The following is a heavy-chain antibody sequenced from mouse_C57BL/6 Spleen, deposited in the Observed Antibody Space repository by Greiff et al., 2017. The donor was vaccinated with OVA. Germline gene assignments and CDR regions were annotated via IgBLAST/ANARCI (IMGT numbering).Heavy chain of an antibody. J-gene: IGHJ2*01. D-gene: IGHD1-1*01. CDR2: INPYNGGT. CDR1: GYTFTDYY. V-gene: IGHV1-19*01. CDR3: ASHSNYYGSSYYFDY. Sequence: VQLQQSGPVLVKPGASVKMSCKASGYTFTDYYMNWVKQSHGKSLEWIGVINPYNGGTSYNQKFKGKATLTVDKSSSTAYMELNSLTSEDSAVYYCASHSNYYGSSYYFDYWGQGTTLTVSS.